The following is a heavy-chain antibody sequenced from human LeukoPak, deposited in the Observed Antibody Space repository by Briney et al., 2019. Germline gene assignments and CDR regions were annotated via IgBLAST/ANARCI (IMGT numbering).Heavy chain of an antibody. CDR3: ARGSGYCSSTSCRPFSYYYMDV. Sequence: SETLSLTCTVSGGSISSSSYYWGWIRQPPGKGLEWIGSIYYSGSTYYNPSLKSRVTISVDTSKNQFSLKLSSVTAADTAVYYCARGSGYCSSTSCRPFSYYYMDVWGKGTTVTVSS. CDR2: IYYSGST. V-gene: IGHV4-39*07. CDR1: GGSISSSSYY. D-gene: IGHD2-2*01. J-gene: IGHJ6*03.